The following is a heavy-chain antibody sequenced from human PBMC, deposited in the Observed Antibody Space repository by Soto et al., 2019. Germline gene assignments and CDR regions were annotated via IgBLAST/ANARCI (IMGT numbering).Heavy chain of an antibody. J-gene: IGHJ4*02. D-gene: IGHD2-15*01. CDR2: ISAYNGNT. V-gene: IGHV1-18*01. CDR1: GFTFTNYA. Sequence: ASVKVSCKASGFTFTNYAITWVRQAPGQGLEWMGWISAYNGNTQYAQNLQGRVTMTTDTSTSTAYMELGSLTCDDTAVYYCARDFTGWPPDVVDSWGQGTLVTVSS. CDR3: ARDFTGWPPDVVDS.